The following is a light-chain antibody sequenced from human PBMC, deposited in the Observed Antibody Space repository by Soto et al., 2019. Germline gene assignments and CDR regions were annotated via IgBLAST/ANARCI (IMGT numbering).Light chain of an antibody. CDR1: QDISNY. CDR3: QQANSFPIT. J-gene: IGKJ5*01. CDR2: DAS. Sequence: DIQINQSPSSLSASVGDRVTITCQASQDISNYLNWYQQKPGKAPKLLIYDASNLETGVPSRFSGSGSGTDFTLTISSLQPEDCAIYFCQQANSFPITFGQGTRLEIK. V-gene: IGKV1-33*01.